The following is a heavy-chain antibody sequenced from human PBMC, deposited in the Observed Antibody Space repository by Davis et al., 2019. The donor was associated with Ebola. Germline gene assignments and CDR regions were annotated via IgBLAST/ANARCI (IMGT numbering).Heavy chain of an antibody. CDR3: MRQPND. CDR1: GVSITYHY. V-gene: IGHV4-59*08. Sequence: PSETLSLTCTVSGVSITYHYWSWIRQFPGKGLEWIGYVYYSGSPNYNPSLKSRVALSLDTSKNQFSLHLNSVTAADTAVYFCMRQPNDWGQGILVTVSS. J-gene: IGHJ4*02. CDR2: VYYSGSP.